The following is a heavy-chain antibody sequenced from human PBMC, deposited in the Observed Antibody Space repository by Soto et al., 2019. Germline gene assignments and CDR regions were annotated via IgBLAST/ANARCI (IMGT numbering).Heavy chain of an antibody. Sequence: GSLRLSCVGSGSTFSTYSINWVRQAPGKGLEWVSSISSRSDIYYADSVKGRFTISRDNAKNSVSLQMNSLRAEDTAVYYCAREYTAWPLAYGLDVWGQGTTVTVSS. CDR2: ISSRSDI. CDR1: GSTFSTYS. CDR3: AREYTAWPLAYGLDV. D-gene: IGHD2-2*02. V-gene: IGHV3-21*01. J-gene: IGHJ6*02.